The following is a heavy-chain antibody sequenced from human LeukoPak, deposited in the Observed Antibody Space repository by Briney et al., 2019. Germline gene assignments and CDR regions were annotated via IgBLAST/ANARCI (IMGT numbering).Heavy chain of an antibody. CDR1: GFTFSSYS. J-gene: IGHJ4*02. V-gene: IGHV3-21*01. CDR2: ISSSSSYI. CDR3: ARDPFDY. Sequence: KAGGSLRLSCAASGFTFSSYSMNWVRQAPGKGLEWVSSISSSSSYIYYANSVKGRFTISRDNSKNTLYLQMNSLRAEDTAVYYCARDPFDYWGQGTLVIVSS.